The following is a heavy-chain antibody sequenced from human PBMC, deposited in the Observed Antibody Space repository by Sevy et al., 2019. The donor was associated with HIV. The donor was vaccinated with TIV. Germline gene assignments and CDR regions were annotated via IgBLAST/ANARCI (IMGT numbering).Heavy chain of an antibody. V-gene: IGHV3-7*01. D-gene: IGHD2-2*01. CDR1: GFTFSSYW. CDR3: ARVGNPSIVVVPAAMPFYYYYYMDV. CDR2: MKQDGSEK. Sequence: GGSLRLYCAASGFTFSSYWMSWVRQAPGKGLACVANMKQDGSEKYYVDSVKGRFTISRDNAKNSLYLQMNSLRAEDTAVYYCARVGNPSIVVVPAAMPFYYYYYMDVWGKGTTVTVSS. J-gene: IGHJ6*03.